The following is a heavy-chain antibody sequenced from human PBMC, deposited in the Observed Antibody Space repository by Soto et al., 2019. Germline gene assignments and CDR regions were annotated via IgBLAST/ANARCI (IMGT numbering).Heavy chain of an antibody. Sequence: ASVKVSCKASGGTFSSYAISWVRQAPGQGLEWMGGIIPIFGTANYAQKFQDRVTITADESTSTAYMELSSLRSEDTAVYYCASPSNLDYYDSSGWYFDYWGQGTLVTVSS. D-gene: IGHD3-22*01. V-gene: IGHV1-69*13. J-gene: IGHJ4*02. CDR3: ASPSNLDYYDSSGWYFDY. CDR1: GGTFSSYA. CDR2: IIPIFGTA.